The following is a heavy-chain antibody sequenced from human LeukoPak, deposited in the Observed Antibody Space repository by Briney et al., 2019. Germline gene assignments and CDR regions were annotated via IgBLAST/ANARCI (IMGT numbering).Heavy chain of an antibody. CDR3: AKLGRTIPLYYYGMDV. Sequence: PGGSLRLSCAASGFTFSSYAMSWVRQAPGKGLEWVSAISGSGGSTYYADSVRGRFTISRDNSKNTLYLQMNSLRAEDTAVYYWAKLGRTIPLYYYGMDVWGQGTTVTVSS. CDR2: ISGSGGST. CDR1: GFTFSSYA. D-gene: IGHD3-3*01. J-gene: IGHJ6*02. V-gene: IGHV3-23*01.